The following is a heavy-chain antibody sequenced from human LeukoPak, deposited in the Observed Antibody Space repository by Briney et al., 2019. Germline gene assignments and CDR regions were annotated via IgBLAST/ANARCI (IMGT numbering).Heavy chain of an antibody. Sequence: GGSLRLSCAASRFTFSNYAMSWVRQTPGKGLEWVAVISYDGSNKYYADSVKGRFTISRDNSKNTLYLQMNSLRAEDTAVYYCAKGLNYYDSSGYSDYWGQRTLVTVSS. CDR1: RFTFSNYA. J-gene: IGHJ4*02. V-gene: IGHV3-30*18. CDR2: ISYDGSNK. D-gene: IGHD3-22*01. CDR3: AKGLNYYDSSGYSDY.